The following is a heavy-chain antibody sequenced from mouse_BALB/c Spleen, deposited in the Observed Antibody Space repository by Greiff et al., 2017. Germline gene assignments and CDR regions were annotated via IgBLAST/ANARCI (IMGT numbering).Heavy chain of an antibody. CDR3: ARTKGDSDAMDY. J-gene: IGHJ4*01. CDR1: GYSITSDYA. CDR2: ISYSGST. V-gene: IGHV3-2*02. D-gene: IGHD3-3*01. Sequence: EVQLQESGPGLVKPSQSLSLTCTVTGYSITSDYAWYWIRQFPGNKLEWMGYISYSGSTSYNPSLNSRISITRDTSKNQFFLQLNSVTTEDTATYYCARTKGDSDAMDYWGQGTSVTVSA.